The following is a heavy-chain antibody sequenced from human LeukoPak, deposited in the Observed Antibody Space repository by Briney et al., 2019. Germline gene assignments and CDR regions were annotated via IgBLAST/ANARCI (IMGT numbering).Heavy chain of an antibody. D-gene: IGHD6-13*01. CDR1: GFTFSSYG. V-gene: IGHV3-33*01. CDR2: IWYDGSNK. CDR3: ARDRKSIAAAGKSPWDY. J-gene: IGHJ4*02. Sequence: GGSLRLSCAASGFTFSSYGMHWVRQAPGKGLEGVAVIWYDGSNKYYADSVKGRFTISRDNSKNTLYLQMNSLRAEDTAVYYCARDRKSIAAAGKSPWDYWGQGTLVTVSS.